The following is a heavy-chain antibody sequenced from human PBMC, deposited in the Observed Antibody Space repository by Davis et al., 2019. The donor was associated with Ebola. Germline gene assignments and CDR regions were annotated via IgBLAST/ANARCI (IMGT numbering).Heavy chain of an antibody. CDR3: ARDEDV. CDR2: INGGNGDT. CDR1: GYIFTRYS. Sequence: AASVTVSCKTSGYIFTRYSIHWVRQAPGEGLEWVGWINGGNGDTKCSQKFQGRVTFTRDASASTAYMELSSLRSEDTAMYYCARDEDVWGQGTLVTVSS. J-gene: IGHJ4*02. V-gene: IGHV1-3*01.